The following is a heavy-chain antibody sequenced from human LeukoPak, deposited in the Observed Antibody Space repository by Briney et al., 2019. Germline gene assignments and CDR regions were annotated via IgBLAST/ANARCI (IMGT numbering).Heavy chain of an antibody. J-gene: IGHJ4*02. D-gene: IGHD3-16*02. CDR3: ARDSRSLAALYYFDY. V-gene: IGHV3-21*01. CDR1: GFTFSSYS. CDR2: ISSSSSYI. Sequence: GGSLRLSCAASGFTFSSYSMNWVRQAPGKGLEWVSSISSSSSYIYYADSVKGRFTISRDNAKSSLYLQMNSLRAEDTAVYYCARDSRSLAALYYFDYWGQGTLVTVSS.